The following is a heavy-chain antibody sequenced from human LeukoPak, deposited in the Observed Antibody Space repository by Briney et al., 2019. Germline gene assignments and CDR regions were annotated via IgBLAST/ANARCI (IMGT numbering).Heavy chain of an antibody. CDR2: INIDESVT. V-gene: IGHV3-74*01. CDR1: EFTFRSYW. CDR3: ASRRGAVAGGIDY. D-gene: IGHD6-19*01. J-gene: IGHJ4*02. Sequence: GGSLRLSCAASEFTFRSYWMHWVRQVPGKGLVWVSRINIDESVTAYADSLKGRFTISRDNAKNSLYLQMNSLRAEDTAVYYCASRRGAVAGGIDYWGQGTLVTVSS.